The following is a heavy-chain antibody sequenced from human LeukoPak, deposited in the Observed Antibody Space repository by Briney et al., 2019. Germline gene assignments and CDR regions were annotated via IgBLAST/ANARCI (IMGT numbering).Heavy chain of an antibody. D-gene: IGHD3-9*01. J-gene: IGHJ4*02. Sequence: ASVKVSCKASGYTFTSYAMHWVRQAPGQRLEWMGWINAGNGNTKYPQKFQGRVTITRDTSASTAYMELSSLRSEDTAVYYCARGHDILTGYYLRGPPFDYWGQGTLVTVSS. CDR3: ARGHDILTGYYLRGPPFDY. CDR2: INAGNGNT. V-gene: IGHV1-3*01. CDR1: GYTFTSYA.